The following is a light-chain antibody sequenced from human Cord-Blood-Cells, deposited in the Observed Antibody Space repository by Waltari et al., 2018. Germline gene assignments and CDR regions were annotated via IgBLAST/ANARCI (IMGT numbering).Light chain of an antibody. CDR3: QSYDSSLSGSV. CDR1: SSNIGAGHD. J-gene: IGLJ3*02. V-gene: IGLV1-40*01. CDR2: GNS. Sequence: QSVLTQPPSVSGAPGQRVTISCTGSSSNIGAGHDVHWYQQLPGTAPKLPLYGNSNRPSGVPDRFSGSKSGTSAALASTGLRAEEEADYYCQSYDSSLSGSVFGGGTKLTVL.